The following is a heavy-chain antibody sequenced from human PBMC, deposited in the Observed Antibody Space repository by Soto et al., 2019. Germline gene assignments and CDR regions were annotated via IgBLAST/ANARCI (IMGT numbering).Heavy chain of an antibody. CDR3: ARNRWDFGYYYMDV. Sequence: GGSLRLSCAASGFTFSDYYMSWIRQAPGKGLEWVSYISSSGSTIYYADSVKGRFTISRDNAKNSLYLQMNSLRAEDTAVYYCARNRWDFGYYYMDVWGKGTTVTVSS. D-gene: IGHD3-16*01. CDR1: GFTFSDYY. CDR2: ISSSGSTI. J-gene: IGHJ6*03. V-gene: IGHV3-11*01.